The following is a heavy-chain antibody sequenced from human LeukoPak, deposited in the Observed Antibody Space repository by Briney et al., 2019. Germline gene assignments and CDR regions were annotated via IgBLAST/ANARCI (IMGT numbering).Heavy chain of an antibody. D-gene: IGHD3-3*01. V-gene: IGHV1-2*02. CDR3: ARIIWSGYYFDY. J-gene: IGHJ4*02. CDR2: INPNSGGT. CDR1: GYTFTGYY. Sequence: GASVKVSCKASGYTFTGYYMHWVRQAPGQGLEWMGWINPNSGGTNYAQKFQGRVTMTTDTSTSTAYMELRSLRSDDTAVYYCARIIWSGYYFDYWGQGTLVTVSS.